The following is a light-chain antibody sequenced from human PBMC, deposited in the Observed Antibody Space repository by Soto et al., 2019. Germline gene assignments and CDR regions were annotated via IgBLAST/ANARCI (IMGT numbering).Light chain of an antibody. V-gene: IGKV3-20*01. CDR1: QSVGSS. Sequence: EIVLTQSPGPLSLSPGERATLSCRASQSVGSSLSWYQQKPGQAPRLLFYGASNRATAIPDRFSGSGFGTDFTLTITRLEPEDFAVYYCQQYGDSPQTFGPGTKV. CDR2: GAS. J-gene: IGKJ1*01. CDR3: QQYGDSPQT.